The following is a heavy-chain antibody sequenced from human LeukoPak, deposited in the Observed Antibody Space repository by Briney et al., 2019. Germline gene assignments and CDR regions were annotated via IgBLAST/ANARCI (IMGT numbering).Heavy chain of an antibody. V-gene: IGHV3-21*01. J-gene: IGHJ3*02. D-gene: IGHD4-17*01. Sequence: GGSLRLSCAASGFTFSRYSMNWVRQAPGRGLEWVLYISSSSSYIYYADSLKGRFTISRDNAKNSLYLQMNSLRAEDTAVYFCARDRIIYGDYGDAFDIWGQGTMVTVSS. CDR1: GFTFSRYS. CDR2: ISSSSSYI. CDR3: ARDRIIYGDYGDAFDI.